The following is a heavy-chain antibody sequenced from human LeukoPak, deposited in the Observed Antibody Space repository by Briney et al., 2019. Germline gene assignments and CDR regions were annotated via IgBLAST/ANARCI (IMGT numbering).Heavy chain of an antibody. CDR2: ISAYNGNT. D-gene: IGHD6-19*01. Sequence: ASVNVSCKASGYNFTSNGISWVRQASGQGLEWMGWISAYNGNTNYAQKLQGRVTMTTDTSTSTAYMELRSLRSDDTAVYYCARVPGAYSSGPIDYWGQGTLVTVSS. CDR3: ARVPGAYSSGPIDY. J-gene: IGHJ4*02. V-gene: IGHV1-18*01. CDR1: GYNFTSNG.